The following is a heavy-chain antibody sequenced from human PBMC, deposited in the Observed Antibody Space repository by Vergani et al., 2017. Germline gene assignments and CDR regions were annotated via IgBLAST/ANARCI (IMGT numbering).Heavy chain of an antibody. CDR2: IFSSGST. D-gene: IGHD3-22*01. Sequence: QVRLQESGPGLVKPSETLSLTCSVSGGSLSAYSWTWIRQSPGKWLEWIGNIFSSGSTKYNPSLKSRVSMSIDTLMNNFSLNLSTVTAAETAVYFCARRVAAITGHVMDVWGQGATVTVS. CDR1: GGSLSAYS. CDR3: ARRVAAITGHVMDV. J-gene: IGHJ6*02. V-gene: IGHV4-59*01.